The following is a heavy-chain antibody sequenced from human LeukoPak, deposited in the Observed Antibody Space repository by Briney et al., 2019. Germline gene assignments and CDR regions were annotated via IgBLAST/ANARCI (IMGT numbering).Heavy chain of an antibody. CDR2: IIPILGKA. J-gene: IGHJ3*02. V-gene: IGHV1-69*04. D-gene: IGHD5-24*01. Sequence: SVKVSCKASGGTFSSYAISWVRQAAGQGLEWMGRIIPILGKANYAQKFQGRVMITADKSTSTGYMELSRLRSEDTAVYYCASSRWRPSDAFDIWGQGTMFTVSS. CDR3: ASSRWRPSDAFDI. CDR1: GGTFSSYA.